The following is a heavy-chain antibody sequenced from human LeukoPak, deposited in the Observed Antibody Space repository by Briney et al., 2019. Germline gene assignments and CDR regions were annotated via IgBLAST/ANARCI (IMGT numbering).Heavy chain of an antibody. V-gene: IGHV3-21*01. CDR1: GFTFSSYS. CDR2: ISSSGNYI. CDR3: TRDESRSISCYAQ. D-gene: IGHD2-2*01. J-gene: IGHJ4*02. Sequence: GRSLRLSCVASGFTFSSYSMNWVRQAPGKGLEWVSSISSSGNYIYYADSVKGRFTVSRDNAKNSVFLQMNSLRAEDTAVYYCTRDESRSISCYAQWGQGTLVTASS.